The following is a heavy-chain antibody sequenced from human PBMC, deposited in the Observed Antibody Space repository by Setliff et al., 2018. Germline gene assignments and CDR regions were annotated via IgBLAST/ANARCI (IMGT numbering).Heavy chain of an antibody. Sequence: GGSLRLSCAASGLTFSSDAMTWVRQTPGKGLDWVSVISSDGGSIYFADSVKGQFTISRDNSKSTLYLQMNSLRAEYTAIYYCAKDKDVRVAYFDYWGPGTLVTVSS. CDR2: ISSDGGSI. CDR1: GLTFSSDA. V-gene: IGHV3-23*03. J-gene: IGHJ4*02. D-gene: IGHD3-10*01. CDR3: AKDKDVRVAYFDY.